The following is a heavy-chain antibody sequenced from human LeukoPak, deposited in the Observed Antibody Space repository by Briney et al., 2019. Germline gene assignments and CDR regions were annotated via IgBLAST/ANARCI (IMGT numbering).Heavy chain of an antibody. V-gene: IGHV4-39*01. J-gene: IGHJ4*02. Sequence: SETLSLTCTVSGGSISSSNYYWDWIRQPPGKGLEWVGNIYYRGNTFYNPSLRSRATISVDTPKNQFSLKLSSVTAADTAVYYCARQDGRGRPNAFDYWGQGILVTVSS. CDR3: ARQDGRGRPNAFDY. D-gene: IGHD5-24*01. CDR2: IYYRGNT. CDR1: GGSISSSNYY.